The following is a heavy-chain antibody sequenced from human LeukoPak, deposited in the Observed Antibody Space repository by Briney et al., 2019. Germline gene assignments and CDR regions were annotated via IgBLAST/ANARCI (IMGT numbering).Heavy chain of an antibody. CDR2: ISGNSARK. Sequence: GGSLRLSCVVSGFRVDDYAMHWVRQTPGKGLEWVSSISGNSARKDYVDSVKGRSTISRDNAKNSLYLQMDSLRVEDTALYYCAKVGMAGRYPYFDYWGQGTLVTVSS. CDR1: GFRVDDYA. CDR3: AKVGMAGRYPYFDY. J-gene: IGHJ4*02. V-gene: IGHV3-9*01. D-gene: IGHD1-20*01.